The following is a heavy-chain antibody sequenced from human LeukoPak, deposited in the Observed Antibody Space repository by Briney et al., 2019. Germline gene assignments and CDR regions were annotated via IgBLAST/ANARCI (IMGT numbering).Heavy chain of an antibody. J-gene: IGHJ5*02. CDR2: IWYDGSNK. CDR3: ARDQAGFDP. V-gene: IGHV3-33*01. CDR1: GFTLSSYG. Sequence: GGSLRLSCAASGFTLSSYGMHWVRQAPGKGLEWVAAIWYDGSNKYYADSVKGRFTISRDNSKNTLYLQMNSLRAEDTAVYYCARDQAGFDPWGRGTRVTVSS.